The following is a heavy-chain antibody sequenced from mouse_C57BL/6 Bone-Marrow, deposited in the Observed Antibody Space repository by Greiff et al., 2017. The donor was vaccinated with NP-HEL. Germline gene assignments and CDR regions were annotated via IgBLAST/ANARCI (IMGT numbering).Heavy chain of an antibody. Sequence: LVESGPELVKPGASVKISCKASGYSFTDYNMNWVKQSNGKSLEWIGVINPNYGTTSSKQKFKGKATLTVDQSSSTAYMQLNSLTSEDSAVYYCARLRYDLAWYFDVWGTGTTVTVSS. V-gene: IGHV1-39*01. CDR2: INPNYGTT. CDR3: ARLRYDLAWYFDV. D-gene: IGHD2-4*01. J-gene: IGHJ1*03. CDR1: GYSFTDYN.